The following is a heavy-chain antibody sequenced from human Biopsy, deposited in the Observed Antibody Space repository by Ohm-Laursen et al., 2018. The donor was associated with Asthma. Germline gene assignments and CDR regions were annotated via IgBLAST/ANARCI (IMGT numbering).Heavy chain of an antibody. J-gene: IGHJ6*02. V-gene: IGHV1-69*13. D-gene: IGHD6-19*01. Sequence: ASVKVSCKPPGGTFSNFAISWVRQAPGQGLEWLGGIMTVFGTTNYAQKLQGRVTITADESTSTAYMEVTSLRSEDTAIYYCARCQVGYSSGWSLLLKKIYYSGMDVWGQGTAVTVSS. CDR3: ARCQVGYSSGWSLLLKKIYYSGMDV. CDR2: IMTVFGTT. CDR1: GGTFSNFA.